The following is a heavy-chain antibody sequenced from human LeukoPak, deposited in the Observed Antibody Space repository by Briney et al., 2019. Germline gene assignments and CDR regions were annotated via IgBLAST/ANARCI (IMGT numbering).Heavy chain of an antibody. J-gene: IGHJ4*02. Sequence: SETLSLTCAMSNGSFSGFYWSWIRQSPGKGLEWIGEINPRQSTNYNPSLKSRLTISLDTSKRHLSLKLSSVTAADTAVYYCARLGLYCSSTSCPYYFDYWGQGTLVTVSS. D-gene: IGHD2-2*01. V-gene: IGHV4-34*01. CDR2: INPRQST. CDR1: NGSFSGFY. CDR3: ARLGLYCSSTSCPYYFDY.